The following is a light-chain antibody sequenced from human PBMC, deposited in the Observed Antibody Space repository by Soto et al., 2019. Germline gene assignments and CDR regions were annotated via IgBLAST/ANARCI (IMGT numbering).Light chain of an antibody. J-gene: IGKJ1*01. V-gene: IGKV3-15*01. CDR2: GAS. CDR1: QSVSGH. CDR3: HQYHYWWT. Sequence: EIEMTQSPATLSVSPGERVTLSCRASQSVSGHLAWYQQKPGQAPRLIISGASTRATGIPARFSGSGSGTEFTLTISSLQSEDFAVYYCHQYHYWWTFGQGTKVEIK.